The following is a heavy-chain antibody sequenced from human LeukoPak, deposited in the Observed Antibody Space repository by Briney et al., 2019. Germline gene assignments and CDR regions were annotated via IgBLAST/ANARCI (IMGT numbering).Heavy chain of an antibody. J-gene: IGHJ4*02. CDR2: IDHSGST. V-gene: IGHV4-34*01. CDR1: GGSFSGYY. CDR3: ARARHYYDSSGALGY. D-gene: IGHD3-22*01. Sequence: SETLSLTCAVYGGSFSGYYWSWIRQPPGKGLEWIGEIDHSGSTNYNPSLKSRVTISVDTSKNQFSLKLSSVTAADTAVYYCARARHYYDSSGALGYWGQGTLVTVSS.